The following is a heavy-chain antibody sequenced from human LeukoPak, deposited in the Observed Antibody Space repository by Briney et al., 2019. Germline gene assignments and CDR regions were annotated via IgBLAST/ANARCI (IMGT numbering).Heavy chain of an antibody. J-gene: IGHJ5*02. CDR2: TYYRSKWYN. CDR1: GDSVSSNSAA. CDR3: ARHTRIVVVVAATRTQRRNWFDP. Sequence: SQTLSLTCAISGDSVSSNSAAWNWIRQSPSRGLEWLGRTYYRSKWYNDYAVSVKSRITINPDTSKNQFSLQLNSVTPEDTAVYYCARHTRIVVVVAATRTQRRNWFDPWGQGTLVTVSS. V-gene: IGHV6-1*01. D-gene: IGHD2-15*01.